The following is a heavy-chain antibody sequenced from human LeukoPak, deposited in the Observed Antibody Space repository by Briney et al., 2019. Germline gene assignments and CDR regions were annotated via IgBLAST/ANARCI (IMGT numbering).Heavy chain of an antibody. D-gene: IGHD2-2*02. CDR2: INHSGST. Sequence: PETLSLTCAVYGGSFSGYYWSWIRQPPGKGLEWIGEINHSGSTNYNPSLKSRVTISVDTSKNQFSLKLSSVTAADTAVYYCARGRRLGYGSSTSCHTTGMPWGQGTLVTVSS. CDR3: ARGRRLGYGSSTSCHTTGMP. CDR1: GGSFSGYY. V-gene: IGHV4-34*01. J-gene: IGHJ5*02.